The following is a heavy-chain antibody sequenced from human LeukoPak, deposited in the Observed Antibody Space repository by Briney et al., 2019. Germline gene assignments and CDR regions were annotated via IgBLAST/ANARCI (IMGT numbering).Heavy chain of an antibody. D-gene: IGHD3-16*01. CDR2: INPSGGST. J-gene: IGHJ2*01. CDR1: GYTFTNYY. Sequence: APVKVSCKASGYTFTNYYMHWVRQAPGQGLEWMGTINPSGGSTSYAQKFQGRVTMTRDTSTSTVYMELSSLRSEDTAVYYCARDHYDYVWGSPLTSRYFDLWGRGTLVTVSS. CDR3: ARDHYDYVWGSPLTSRYFDL. V-gene: IGHV1-46*01.